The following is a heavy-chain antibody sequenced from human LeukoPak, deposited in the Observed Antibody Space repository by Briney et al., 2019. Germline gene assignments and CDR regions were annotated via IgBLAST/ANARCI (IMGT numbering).Heavy chain of an antibody. CDR2: VSYNSGSI. D-gene: IGHD6-13*01. CDR1: GFTFGNLA. J-gene: IGHJ4*02. V-gene: IGHV3-9*01. Sequence: GRSLRLSCAASGFTFGNLAMRWVRQSPGKGLEWVSGVSYNSGSIGYADSVKGRFTISRDNAKNSLYLEMNSLRAEDTALYYCTSSFTWGQGTLVTVSS. CDR3: TSSFT.